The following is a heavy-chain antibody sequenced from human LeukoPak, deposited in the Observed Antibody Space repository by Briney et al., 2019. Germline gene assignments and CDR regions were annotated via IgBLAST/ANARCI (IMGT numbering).Heavy chain of an antibody. CDR2: IYYSGTT. CDR1: GRSISSYY. V-gene: IGHV4-59*01. CDR3: AKGPIAVAGTGAFDI. Sequence: SETLSLTCTVSGRSISSYYWSWIRQPPGKGLEWIGYIYYSGTTNYNPSLKSRVTISIDTSKNQFSLNLNSVTAADTAVYYCAKGPIAVAGTGAFDIWGQGTMVTVSS. J-gene: IGHJ3*02. D-gene: IGHD6-19*01.